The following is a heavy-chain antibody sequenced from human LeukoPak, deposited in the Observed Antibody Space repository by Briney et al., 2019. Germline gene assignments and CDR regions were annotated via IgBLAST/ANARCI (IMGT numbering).Heavy chain of an antibody. V-gene: IGHV3-23*01. CDR3: ARSEEYNWFDP. Sequence: PGGSLRLSCAASGFTFSSYGMHWVRQAPGKGLEWVSAISGSGGSTYYADSVKGRFTISRDNSKNTLYLQMNSLRAEDTAVYYCARSEEYNWFDPWGQGTLVTVSS. CDR1: GFTFSSYG. CDR2: ISGSGGST. J-gene: IGHJ5*02.